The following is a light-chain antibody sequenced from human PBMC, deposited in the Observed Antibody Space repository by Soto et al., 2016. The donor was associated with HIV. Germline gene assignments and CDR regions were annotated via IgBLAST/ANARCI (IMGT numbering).Light chain of an antibody. CDR3: QQSSRTPRT. CDR1: QSISTY. J-gene: IGKJ1*01. V-gene: IGKV1-39*01. CDR2: DAS. Sequence: DIQMTQSLSSLSLSIGDRVSITCRASQSISTYLHWYQQKPGRAPKLLIYDASSLQSGVPSRFSGRGSGTDFTLTISDLQHEDLATYYCQQSSRTPRTFGQGTKVEI.